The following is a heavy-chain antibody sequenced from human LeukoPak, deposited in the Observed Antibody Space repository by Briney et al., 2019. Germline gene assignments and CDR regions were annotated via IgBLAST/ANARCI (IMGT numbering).Heavy chain of an antibody. Sequence: SETLSLTCTVSGGSISSGGYYWSWIRQPPGKGLEWIGYIYHSGSAYYNPSLKSRVTISVDRSKNQFSLKLSSVTAADTAVYYCARDYSGYDRGAFDIWGQGTMVTVSS. J-gene: IGHJ3*02. CDR3: ARDYSGYDRGAFDI. CDR2: IYHSGSA. D-gene: IGHD5-12*01. V-gene: IGHV4-30-2*01. CDR1: GGSISSGGYY.